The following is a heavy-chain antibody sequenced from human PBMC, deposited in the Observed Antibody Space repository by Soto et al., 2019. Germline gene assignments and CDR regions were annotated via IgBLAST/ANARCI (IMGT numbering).Heavy chain of an antibody. J-gene: IGHJ1*01. D-gene: IGHD4-17*01. Sequence: GGSLRLSCAVSGFTFSSYAMSWVRQAPRKGPEWVSAISDSGGSTYYADTVKGRFTISRDNSKNTLYLQMNSLRAEDTAVYYCAKDSPHGDYSEYFQHWGQGTLVTVSS. V-gene: IGHV3-23*01. CDR1: GFTFSSYA. CDR2: ISDSGGST. CDR3: AKDSPHGDYSEYFQH.